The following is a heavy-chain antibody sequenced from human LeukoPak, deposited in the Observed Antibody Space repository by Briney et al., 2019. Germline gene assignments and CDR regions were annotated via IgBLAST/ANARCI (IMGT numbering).Heavy chain of an antibody. CDR1: GYTFTSYA. CDR3: ARAEYSVTDAFDI. J-gene: IGHJ3*02. CDR2: INAGNGNT. D-gene: IGHD4-11*01. Sequence: ASVKVSCTASGYTFTSYAMHWVRQAPGQRLEWMGWINAGNGNTKYSQKFQGRVTITRDTSASTAYMELSSLRSEDTAVYYCARAEYSVTDAFDIWGQGTMVTVSS. V-gene: IGHV1-3*01.